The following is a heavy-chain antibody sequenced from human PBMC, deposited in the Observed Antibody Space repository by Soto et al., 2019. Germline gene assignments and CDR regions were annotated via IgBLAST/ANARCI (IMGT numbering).Heavy chain of an antibody. CDR3: VGWIGYWRLGDY. J-gene: IGHJ4*02. Sequence: QVQLVESGGGVIQPGKSLRLSCSASGFAFSTYAMHWVRQAPGKGLEWVAVIWADGSRQFYADSVKGRFTVSRDNSQNTLFLQMNSLRVDDTALYYCVGWIGYWRLGDYWGQGTLVTVSS. D-gene: IGHD3-3*01. V-gene: IGHV3-33*08. CDR2: IWADGSRQ. CDR1: GFAFSTYA.